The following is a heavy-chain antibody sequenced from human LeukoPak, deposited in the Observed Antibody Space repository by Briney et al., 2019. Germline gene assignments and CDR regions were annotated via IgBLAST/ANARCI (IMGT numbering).Heavy chain of an antibody. CDR3: AKDPYFFSGGSCYEDWFDP. CDR2: INSDGSST. D-gene: IGHD2-15*01. V-gene: IGHV3-74*01. CDR1: GFTFSSYW. J-gene: IGHJ5*02. Sequence: GGSLRLSCAASGFTFSSYWMHWVRQAPGKGLVWVSRINSDGSSTSYADSVKGRFTISRDNAKNTLYLQMNSLRAEDTAVYYCAKDPYFFSGGSCYEDWFDPWGQGTLVTVSS.